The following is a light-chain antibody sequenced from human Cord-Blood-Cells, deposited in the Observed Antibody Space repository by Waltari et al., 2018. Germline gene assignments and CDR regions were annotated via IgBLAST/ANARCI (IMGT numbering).Light chain of an antibody. CDR2: DAS. V-gene: IGKV3-11*01. CDR3: QQRSNWPYT. J-gene: IGKJ2*01. CDR1: QSASSY. Sequence: EIVLTQTPATPSLSSGERATLSCRARQSASSYLAWYQQIPGQAPRLLIYDASNRATGIPARFSGSGSGTDFTLTISSLEPEDFAVYYCQQRSNWPYTFGQGTKLEIK.